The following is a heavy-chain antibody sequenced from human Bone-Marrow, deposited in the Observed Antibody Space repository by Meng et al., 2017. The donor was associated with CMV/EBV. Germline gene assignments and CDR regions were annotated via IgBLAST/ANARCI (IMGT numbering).Heavy chain of an antibody. J-gene: IGHJ4*02. CDR2: IKQDGSEK. V-gene: IGHV3-7*01. CDR3: ARERWQNKRGFFDY. Sequence: GESLKISCAASRFTFSSYWMSRVRQAPGKGLEWVANIKQDGSEKYYVDSVKGRFTISRDNAKNPLYLQMNSLRAEDTAVYYCARERWQNKRGFFDYWGQGTLVTVSS. CDR1: RFTFSSYW. D-gene: IGHD2-15*01.